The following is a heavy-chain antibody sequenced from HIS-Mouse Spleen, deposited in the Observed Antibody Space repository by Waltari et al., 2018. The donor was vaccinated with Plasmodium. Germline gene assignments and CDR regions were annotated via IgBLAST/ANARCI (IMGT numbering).Heavy chain of an antibody. J-gene: IGHJ4*02. Sequence: QVQLQESGPGLVKPSETLSLTCTVSGGSISSYYWSWFRLPAGRGLEWMWRIYTSGSTNYNPSLKSRVTMSVDTSKNQFSLKLSSVTAADTAVYYCARASGGYSYGRVFDYWGQGTLVTVSS. CDR1: GGSISSYY. CDR2: IYTSGST. V-gene: IGHV4-4*07. CDR3: ARASGGYSYGRVFDY. D-gene: IGHD5-18*01.